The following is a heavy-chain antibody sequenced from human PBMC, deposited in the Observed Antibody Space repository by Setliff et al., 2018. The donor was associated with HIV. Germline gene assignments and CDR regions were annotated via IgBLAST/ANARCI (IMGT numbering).Heavy chain of an antibody. J-gene: IGHJ4*02. CDR1: GGSFSGYY. CDR2: INHSGRT. D-gene: IGHD3-22*01. V-gene: IGHV4-34*01. CDR3: ARAPANYHDSSGCYFGGDYHFDF. Sequence: SETLSLTCAVYGGSFSGYYWTWIRQPPRKGLEWIGEINHSGRTNDNPSLKSRLTISVDTSKNQFSLRLRSVTAADSAIYYCARAPANYHDSSGCYFGGDYHFDFWGPGTLVTVSS.